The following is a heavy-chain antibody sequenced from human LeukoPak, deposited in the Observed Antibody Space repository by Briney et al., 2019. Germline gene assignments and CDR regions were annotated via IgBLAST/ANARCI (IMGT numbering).Heavy chain of an antibody. Sequence: ASVKVSCKASGYTFTSYYMHWVRQAPGQGLEWMGGIIPIFGTANYAQKFQGRVTITADESTGTAYMELSSLRSEDTAVYYCARGITGTTSGPFDYWGQGTLVTVSS. J-gene: IGHJ4*02. CDR2: IIPIFGTA. D-gene: IGHD1-7*01. V-gene: IGHV1-69*13. CDR1: GYTFTSYY. CDR3: ARGITGTTSGPFDY.